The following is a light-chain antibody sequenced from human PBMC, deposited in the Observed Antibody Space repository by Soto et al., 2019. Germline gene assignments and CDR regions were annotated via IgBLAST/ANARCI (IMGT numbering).Light chain of an antibody. CDR1: QSVTTN. CDR2: GAS. Sequence: EVVMTQSPATLSVSPGERVTVSCSASQSVTTNLAWYQHKPGQSPRLLISGASTGASGIPPRFSGSGSGTEFTLTIDRLQSADFAVYYCQQYDRWPVTFGGGTKVDIK. V-gene: IGKV3-15*01. CDR3: QQYDRWPVT. J-gene: IGKJ4*01.